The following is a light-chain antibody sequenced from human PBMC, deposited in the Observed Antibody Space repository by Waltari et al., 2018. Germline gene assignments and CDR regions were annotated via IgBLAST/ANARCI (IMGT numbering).Light chain of an antibody. J-gene: IGKJ4*01. Sequence: GKPSVHSISLNWYQKKPGQAPRLLIYGTSTRAHCIPDRVRGSWSGTDFTFTISRLGPEDFGVYYCQQYDGEVVTFGGGTKVEI. V-gene: IGKV3-20*01. CDR2: GTS. CDR3: QQYDGEVVT. CDR1: PSVHSIS.